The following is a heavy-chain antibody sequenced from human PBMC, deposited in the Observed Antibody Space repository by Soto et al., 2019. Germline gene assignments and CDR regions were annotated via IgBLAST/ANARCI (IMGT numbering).Heavy chain of an antibody. CDR2: INHSGST. Sequence: QVQLQQWGAGLLKPSETLSLTCAVYGGSFSAYYWSWIRQPRGKGLEWIGEINHSGSTNYNPSLKSRVTISVDRSKNQFSLKLSSVTAADTAAYYCARGVGYAGVDYWGQGTLVTVSS. V-gene: IGHV4-34*02. CDR3: ARGVGYAGVDY. CDR1: GGSFSAYY. D-gene: IGHD5-12*01. J-gene: IGHJ4*02.